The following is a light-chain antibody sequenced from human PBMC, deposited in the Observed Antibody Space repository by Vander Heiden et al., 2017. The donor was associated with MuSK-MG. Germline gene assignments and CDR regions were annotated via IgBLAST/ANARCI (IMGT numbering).Light chain of an antibody. CDR1: SSDVGSYNL. CDR2: EVS. V-gene: IGLV2-23*02. J-gene: IGLJ1*01. CDR3: CSYAGSSTYV. Sequence: QSALTQPASVSGSPGQSLTISCTGTSSDVGSYNLVSWSQQHPGKAPKLLIYEVSERPSGVSNRFSGSSSGNTASLTISGLQAEDEADYYCCSYAGSSTYVFGTGTKVTVL.